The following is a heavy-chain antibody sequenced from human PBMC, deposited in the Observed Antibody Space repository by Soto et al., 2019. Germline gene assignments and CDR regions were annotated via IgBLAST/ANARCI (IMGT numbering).Heavy chain of an antibody. D-gene: IGHD2-15*01. J-gene: IGHJ4*02. Sequence: QVQLMQSGAEVKKPGASVKVSCETSGYTFVSYGVNWVRQAPGQGLEWMGWINPYNGHTVYAQTLQGRVTMTTDTSTSTAYMELRSLRSDDTAVYYCARDLTVVAATWAFGSWGKGTLVTVTS. CDR2: INPYNGHT. V-gene: IGHV1-18*01. CDR3: ARDLTVVAATWAFGS. CDR1: GYTFVSYG.